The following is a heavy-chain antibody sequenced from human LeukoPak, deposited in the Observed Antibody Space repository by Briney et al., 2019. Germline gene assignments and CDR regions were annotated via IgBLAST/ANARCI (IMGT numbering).Heavy chain of an antibody. CDR3: TRIEVSGAQAFDY. CDR1: GFSFSNYW. J-gene: IGHJ4*02. D-gene: IGHD1-26*01. Sequence: GGSLRLSCAATGFSFSNYWMHWVRQAPRKGLVWVSRNNVDGSSISYADSVKGRFTISRDNRKKMLYLQMNSLRVVDTALYYCTRIEVSGAQAFDYWGQGTLVTASS. CDR2: NNVDGSSI. V-gene: IGHV3-74*01.